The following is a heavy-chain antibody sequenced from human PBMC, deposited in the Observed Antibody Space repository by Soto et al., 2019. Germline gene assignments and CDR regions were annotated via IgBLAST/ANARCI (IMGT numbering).Heavy chain of an antibody. CDR2: INPSGGST. CDR3: ARDSRDYDFWSGYSDSYFDY. V-gene: IGHV1-46*03. Sequence: ASVKVSCKASGYTFTSYYMHWVRQAPGQGLEWMGIINPSGGSTSYAQKFQGRVTMTRDTSTSTVYMELSSLRSEDTAVYYCARDSRDYDFWSGYSDSYFDYWGQGTLVTVSS. J-gene: IGHJ4*02. D-gene: IGHD3-3*01. CDR1: GYTFTSYY.